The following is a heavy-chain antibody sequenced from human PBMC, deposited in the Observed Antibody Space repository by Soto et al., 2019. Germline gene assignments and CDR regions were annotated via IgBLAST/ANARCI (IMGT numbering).Heavy chain of an antibody. CDR1: GFTFSNNA. Sequence: GGSLRLSCSVSGFTFSNNAMTWVRQAPGKGLVWVSRINSDGSSTSYADSVKGRFTISRDNAKNTLYLQMNSLRAEDTAVYYCVRDRGAAAGLTWFDPWAQGTLVPVSS. V-gene: IGHV3-74*01. J-gene: IGHJ5*02. CDR2: INSDGSST. D-gene: IGHD6-13*01. CDR3: VRDRGAAAGLTWFDP.